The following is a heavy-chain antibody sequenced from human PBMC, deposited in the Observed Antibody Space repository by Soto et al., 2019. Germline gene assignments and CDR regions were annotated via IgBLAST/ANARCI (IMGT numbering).Heavy chain of an antibody. CDR3: ARDLVAVTVRLVERPNAFDI. V-gene: IGHV1-18*01. Sequence: ASVKVSCKASGYTFTSYGISWVRQAPGQGLEWMGWISAYNGNTNYAQKLQGRVTMTTDTSTSTAYMELRSLRSDDTAVYYCARDLVAVTVRLVERPNAFDIWGQGTMVTVSS. D-gene: IGHD3-16*01. J-gene: IGHJ3*02. CDR2: ISAYNGNT. CDR1: GYTFTSYG.